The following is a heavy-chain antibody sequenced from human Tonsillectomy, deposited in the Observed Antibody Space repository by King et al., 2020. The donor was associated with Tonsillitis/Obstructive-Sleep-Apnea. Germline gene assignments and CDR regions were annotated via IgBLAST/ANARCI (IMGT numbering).Heavy chain of an antibody. V-gene: IGHV1-3*01. CDR2: INAGNGNT. J-gene: IGHJ3*02. D-gene: IGHD2-2*01. CDR1: GYTFTSYA. Sequence: VQLVQSGAEVKKPGASVKVYCKASGYTFTSYAMHWVRQAPGQRIEWMGWINAGNGNTKYSQKFQGRVTITRDTSASTAYMGLSSLRYEETAVYYCARDRPYCSSTSCYLSRAFDIWGQGTMVTVSS. CDR3: ARDRPYCSSTSCYLSRAFDI.